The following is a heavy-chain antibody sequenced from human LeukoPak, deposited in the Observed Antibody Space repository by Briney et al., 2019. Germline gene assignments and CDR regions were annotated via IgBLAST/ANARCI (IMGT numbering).Heavy chain of an antibody. D-gene: IGHD3-3*01. V-gene: IGHV1-8*03. Sequence: ASVKVSCKASGYTFTDYYINWVRQAPGQGLEWMGWMSPDSGDTGYAHKFQGRLTITRNTSITTAYMELRSLTFEDTAVYYCARVRLRNGYNWFDPWGQGTLVTVSS. J-gene: IGHJ5*02. CDR1: GYTFTDYY. CDR2: MSPDSGDT. CDR3: ARVRLRNGYNWFDP.